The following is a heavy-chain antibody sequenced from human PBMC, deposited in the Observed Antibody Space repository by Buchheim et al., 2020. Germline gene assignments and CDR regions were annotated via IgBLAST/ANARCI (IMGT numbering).Heavy chain of an antibody. Sequence: EVQLVESGGGLVQPGGSLRFSCAASGFTFSSYEMNWVRQAPGKGLEWVSYISSSGSTIYYADSVKGRFTISRDNAKNSLYLQMNSLRAEDTAVYYCARDAPGVDTAMVPDYWGQGTL. CDR1: GFTFSSYE. CDR2: ISSSGSTI. V-gene: IGHV3-48*03. D-gene: IGHD5-18*01. J-gene: IGHJ4*02. CDR3: ARDAPGVDTAMVPDY.